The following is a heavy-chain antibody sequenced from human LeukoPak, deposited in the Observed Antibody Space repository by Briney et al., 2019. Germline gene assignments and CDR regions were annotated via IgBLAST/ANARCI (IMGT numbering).Heavy chain of an antibody. J-gene: IGHJ6*02. Sequence: SETLSLTCGVYGGSFSGYYWSWIRQPPGKGLEWIGEINHSGSTNYNPSLKSRVTISVDTSKNQFSLKLSSVTAADTAVYYCASNGPTYCGGDCHYGMDVWGQGTTVTVSS. V-gene: IGHV4-34*01. CDR1: GGSFSGYY. D-gene: IGHD2-21*02. CDR2: INHSGST. CDR3: ASNGPTYCGGDCHYGMDV.